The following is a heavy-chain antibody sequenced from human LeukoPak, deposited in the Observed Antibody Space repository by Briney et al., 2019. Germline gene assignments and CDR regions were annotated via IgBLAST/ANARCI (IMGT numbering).Heavy chain of an antibody. V-gene: IGHV3-33*01. CDR3: ASALMVSYYGMDV. D-gene: IGHD3-10*01. CDR1: GFTFSSYG. Sequence: PGGSLRLSCAASGFTFSSYGMHWVCQASGKGLEWVAVIWYDGSNKYYADSVKGRFTISRDNSKNTLYLQMNSLRAEDTAVYYCASALMVSYYGMDVWGKGSTVTVSS. CDR2: IWYDGSNK. J-gene: IGHJ6*04.